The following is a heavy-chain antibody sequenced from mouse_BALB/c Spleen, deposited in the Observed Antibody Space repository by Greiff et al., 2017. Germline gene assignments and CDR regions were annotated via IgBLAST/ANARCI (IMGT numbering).Heavy chain of an antibody. D-gene: IGHD2-4*01. CDR2: ILPGSGST. J-gene: IGHJ4*01. V-gene: IGHV1-9*01. CDR3: ARGEDYDGVYAVDY. CDR1: GYTFSSYW. Sequence: QVQLQQSGAELMKPGASVKISCKATGYTFSSYWIEWVKQRPGHGLEWIGEILPGSGSTNYNEKFKGKATFTADTSSNTAYMQLSSLTSEDSAVYYCARGEDYDGVYAVDYWGQGTSVTVSS.